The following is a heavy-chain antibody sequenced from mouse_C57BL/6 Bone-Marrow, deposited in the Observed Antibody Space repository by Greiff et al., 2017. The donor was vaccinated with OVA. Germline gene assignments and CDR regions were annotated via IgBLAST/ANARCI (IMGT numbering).Heavy chain of an antibody. CDR1: GFTFSSYT. CDR2: ISGGGGNT. V-gene: IGHV5-9*01. D-gene: IGHD4-1*01. J-gene: IGHJ3*01. CDR3: ARLLGQAY. Sequence: EVHLVESGGGLVKPGGSLKLSCAASGFTFSSYTMSWVRQTPEKRLEWVATISGGGGNTYYPDSVKGRFTISRDNAKNTLYLQMSSLRSEDTALYYCARLLGQAYWGQGTLVTVSA.